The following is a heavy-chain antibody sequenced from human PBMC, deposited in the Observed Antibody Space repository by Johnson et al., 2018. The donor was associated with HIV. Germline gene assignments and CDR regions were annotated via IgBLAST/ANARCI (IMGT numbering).Heavy chain of an antibody. D-gene: IGHD6-25*01. CDR1: GFTFSSYG. J-gene: IGHJ3*02. V-gene: IGHV3-30*18. CDR3: AKGLVAGDDAFDI. Sequence: VESGGGVVQPGRSLRLSCAASGFTFSSYGMHWVRQAPGKGLEWVAVISYDGSNKYYADSVTGRFTISRDNSKNTLYLQMNSLRAEDTAVYYCAKGLVAGDDAFDIWGQGTMVTVSS. CDR2: ISYDGSNK.